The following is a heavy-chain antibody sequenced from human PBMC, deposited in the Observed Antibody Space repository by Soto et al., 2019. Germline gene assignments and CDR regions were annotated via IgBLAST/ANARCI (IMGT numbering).Heavy chain of an antibody. CDR1: GFSFRDHS. Sequence: GGSLRLSCAASGFSFRDHSMNWVRQAPGKGLEWISYIRGTTTISYADSVKGRFTISRDNAENSLYLQMNSLRDEDTAVYYCARDLSWAFDHWGQGALVTVSS. D-gene: IGHD6-13*01. CDR2: IRGTTTI. V-gene: IGHV3-48*02. CDR3: ARDLSWAFDH. J-gene: IGHJ4*02.